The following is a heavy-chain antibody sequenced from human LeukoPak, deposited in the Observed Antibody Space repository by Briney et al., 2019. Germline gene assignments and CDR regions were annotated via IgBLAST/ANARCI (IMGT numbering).Heavy chain of an antibody. D-gene: IGHD3-10*01. J-gene: IGHJ4*02. CDR1: GGSFSGYY. CDR2: INHSGST. CDR3: ARGRRLLWFGELLFPYVDY. V-gene: IGHV4-34*01. Sequence: SETLSLTCVVYGGSFSGYYWSWIRQPPGKGLEWIGEINHSGSTNYNPSLKSRVTISVDTSKNKFSLKLSSVTAADTAVYYCARGRRLLWFGELLFPYVDYWGQGTLVTVSS.